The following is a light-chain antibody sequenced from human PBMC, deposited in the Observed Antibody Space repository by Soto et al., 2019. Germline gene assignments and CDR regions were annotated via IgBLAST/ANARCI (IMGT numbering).Light chain of an antibody. CDR1: QSVLYSSNNKNY. J-gene: IGKJ2*01. Sequence: DIVMTQSPDSLAVSLGERATINCKSSQSVLYSSNNKNYLAWYQQRPGQPPKLLIYWASTRESGVPDRFSGSGSGTDFTLTITSLQDEDVAVYYCQQYESTPPTFGQGTKLEIK. CDR3: QQYESTPPT. V-gene: IGKV4-1*01. CDR2: WAS.